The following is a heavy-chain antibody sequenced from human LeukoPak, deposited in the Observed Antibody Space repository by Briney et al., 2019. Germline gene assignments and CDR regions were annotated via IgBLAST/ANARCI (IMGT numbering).Heavy chain of an antibody. CDR3: ARGRGYDSSGYLDY. D-gene: IGHD3-22*01. V-gene: IGHV1-2*02. CDR1: GYIFTDYY. Sequence: ASVKVSCKASGYIFTDYYMHWVRQAPGQGLEWMGWINPNSGGTNHAQKFQGRVTMTRDTSISTAYMELTRLRSDDTAVYYCARGRGYDSSGYLDYWGQGTLVTVSS. CDR2: INPNSGGT. J-gene: IGHJ4*02.